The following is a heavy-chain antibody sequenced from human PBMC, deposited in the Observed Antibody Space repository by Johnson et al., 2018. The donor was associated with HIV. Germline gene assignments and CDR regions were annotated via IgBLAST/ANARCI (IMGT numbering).Heavy chain of an antibody. CDR2: MKWNGDTT. J-gene: IGHJ3*02. D-gene: IGHD3-16*01. V-gene: IGHV3-20*04. Sequence: VQLVESGGGLVQPGGSLRLSCAASGFTFSSYWMSWVRQAPGKGLEWVAGMKWNGDTTSYVDSVKGRFTISRDNAKNSHYLQMNSLRAEDTALYCCARPGGLAFDIWGQGTMVTVSS. CDR1: GFTFSSYW. CDR3: ARPGGLAFDI.